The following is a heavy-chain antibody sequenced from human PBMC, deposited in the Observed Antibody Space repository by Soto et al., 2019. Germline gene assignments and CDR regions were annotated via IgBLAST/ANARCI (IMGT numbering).Heavy chain of an antibody. V-gene: IGHV3-11*03. CDR2: ISSSLGHT. CDR1: GFDFSDFH. CDR3: DANWNFGLNF. J-gene: IGHJ4*02. Sequence: GSLRLSCVASGFDFSDFHISWVRQAPGKGLEWISYISSSLGHTDYAESVKGRFTISRDNANSSVFLEMSDLRSDDTAVYYCDANWNFGLNFWGQGTLVTVSS. D-gene: IGHD1-1*01.